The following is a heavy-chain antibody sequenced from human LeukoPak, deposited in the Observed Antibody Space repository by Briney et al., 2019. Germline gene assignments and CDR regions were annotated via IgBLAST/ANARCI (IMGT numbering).Heavy chain of an antibody. J-gene: IGHJ4*02. CDR2: ICDNGHT. V-gene: IGHV4-59*01. Sequence: PSETLSLTCTFSGGSFSPAHWSWIRQPPGKGLEWIGVICDNGHTDYDPSLQGRVTISVDTSKRQFSLKLSSLAAADTAVYYCATGGDPYKTGHWGQGTLVTVSS. CDR1: GGSFSPAH. D-gene: IGHD3-16*01. CDR3: ATGGDPYKTGH.